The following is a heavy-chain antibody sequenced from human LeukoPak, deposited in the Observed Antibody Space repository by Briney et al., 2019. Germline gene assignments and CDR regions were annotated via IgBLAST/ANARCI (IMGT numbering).Heavy chain of an antibody. D-gene: IGHD4-23*01. Sequence: SESLSLTCAVSGGSISISNSNWWSWVRQPPGKGLEWIGEIYHSGSTNYNPSLKSRVTISVDKSKNQFSLKLSSVTAADTAVYYCARDLHGGNSFTSDWYFDLWGRGTLVTVSS. V-gene: IGHV4-4*02. J-gene: IGHJ2*01. CDR1: GGSISISNSNW. CDR2: IYHSGST. CDR3: ARDLHGGNSFTSDWYFDL.